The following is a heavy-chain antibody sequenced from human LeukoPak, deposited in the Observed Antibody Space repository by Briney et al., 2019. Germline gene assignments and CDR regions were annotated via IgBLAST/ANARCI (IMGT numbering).Heavy chain of an antibody. J-gene: IGHJ5*02. CDR3: ARDRSGSYSSSYWFDP. V-gene: IGHV4-4*07. D-gene: IGHD6-6*01. CDR1: CASIIRYY. CDR2: IYTSGTT. Sequence: SETLSLTYTVACASIIRYYWSWIRQPAGKGLEWIGLIYTSGTTNYNPSLKSRVTMSVDTSKNHFSLRLNSVTAADTAVYYCARDRSGSYSSSYWFDPWGQGTLVTVSS.